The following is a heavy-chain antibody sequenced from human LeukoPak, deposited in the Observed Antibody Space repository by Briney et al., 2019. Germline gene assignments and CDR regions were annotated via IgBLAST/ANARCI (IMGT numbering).Heavy chain of an antibody. D-gene: IGHD6-6*01. V-gene: IGHV4-59*01. CDR1: GGSISGYY. J-gene: IGHJ4*02. Sequence: SETLSLTCTVSGGSISGYYWSWIRQPPGNGLEYIGYIYHSRSTNYNPSLKSRVTMSVDKSKNQCSLRLRSVTAADTAMYFCARSTQESSTSFDYWGRGTLVTVSS. CDR2: IYHSRST. CDR3: ARSTQESSTSFDY.